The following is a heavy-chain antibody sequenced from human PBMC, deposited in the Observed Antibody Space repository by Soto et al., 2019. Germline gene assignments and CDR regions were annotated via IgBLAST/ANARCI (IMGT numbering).Heavy chain of an antibody. CDR1: GFTFSDYY. J-gene: IGHJ6*03. CDR2: ISSGGSTI. Sequence: QVQLVESVGGLVKPGGSLRLSCAASGFTFSDYYMSWIRQAPGQGLEWVSYISSGGSTIYYADSVKGRFTISRANAENSLYLQMNSLGAEDTAVYYCPRRRDYLDVWGKGTTVTVSS. V-gene: IGHV3-11*01. CDR3: PRRRDYLDV.